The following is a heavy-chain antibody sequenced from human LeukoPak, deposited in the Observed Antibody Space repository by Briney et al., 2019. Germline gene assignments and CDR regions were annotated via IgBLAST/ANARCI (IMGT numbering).Heavy chain of an antibody. CDR2: IYYSGST. CDR3: ARTTLRYFDWSYYFDY. D-gene: IGHD3-9*01. V-gene: IGHV4-59*12. Sequence: SETLSLTCTVSGGSISSYYWSWIRQPPGKGLEWIGYIYYSGSTNYNPSLKSRVTISVDTSKNQFSLKLSSVTAADTAVYYCARTTLRYFDWSYYFDYWGQGTLVTVSS. J-gene: IGHJ4*02. CDR1: GGSISSYY.